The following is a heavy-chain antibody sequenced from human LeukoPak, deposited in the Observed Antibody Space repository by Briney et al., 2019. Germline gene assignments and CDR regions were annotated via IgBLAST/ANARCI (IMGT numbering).Heavy chain of an antibody. CDR1: GGSISSSSYY. Sequence: PSETLSLTCTVSGGSISSSSYYWGWIRQPPGKGLEWIGSIYYSGSTYYNPSLKSRVTISVDTSKNQFSLKLSSVTAADTAVYYCARARLGYDFWSGYYEDSYFDYWGQGTLVTVSS. D-gene: IGHD3-3*01. CDR2: IYYSGST. V-gene: IGHV4-39*07. CDR3: ARARLGYDFWSGYYEDSYFDY. J-gene: IGHJ4*02.